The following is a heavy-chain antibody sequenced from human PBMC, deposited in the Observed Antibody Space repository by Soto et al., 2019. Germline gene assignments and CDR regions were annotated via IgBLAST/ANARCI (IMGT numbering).Heavy chain of an antibody. CDR2: VNPIVSMS. V-gene: IGHV1-69*02. Sequence: QVQLVQSGAEVKRPGSSVKVSCKASGDTFNFYSINWVRQAPGLGLEWMGRVNPIVSMSNYAQKFQGRVTMTADKPTSTAYMELSSLRSEATAIYYGASSYGSGYRAFDYWGQGALVTVSS. CDR1: GDTFNFYS. CDR3: ASSYGSGYRAFDY. D-gene: IGHD3-10*01. J-gene: IGHJ4*02.